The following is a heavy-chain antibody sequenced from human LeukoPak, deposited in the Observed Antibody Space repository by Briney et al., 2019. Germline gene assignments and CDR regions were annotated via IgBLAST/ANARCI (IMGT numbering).Heavy chain of an antibody. CDR2: IYYSGST. Sequence: SETLSLTCTVSGGSISSSSYYWGWIRQPPGKGLEWIGSIYYSGSTYHNPSLKSRVTISVDTSKNQFSLNLTSVTAADTAVYYCAGLKTYYYDSNWFDPWGQGTLVTVSS. V-gene: IGHV4-39*07. J-gene: IGHJ5*02. D-gene: IGHD3-22*01. CDR1: GGSISSSSYY. CDR3: AGLKTYYYDSNWFDP.